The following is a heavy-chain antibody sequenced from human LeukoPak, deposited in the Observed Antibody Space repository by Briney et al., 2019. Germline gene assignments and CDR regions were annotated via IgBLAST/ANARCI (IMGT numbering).Heavy chain of an antibody. Sequence: SETLSLTCAVYGGSFSGYYWSWIREPPGKGLEWIGEINHSGSTNYNPSLKSRVTISVDTSKNQFSLKLSSVTAADTAVYYCARERRRYYGSGSYYHIGGMDVWCKGTTVTVSS. CDR2: INHSGST. CDR1: GGSFSGYY. CDR3: ARERRRYYGSGSYYHIGGMDV. D-gene: IGHD3-10*01. J-gene: IGHJ6*04. V-gene: IGHV4-34*01.